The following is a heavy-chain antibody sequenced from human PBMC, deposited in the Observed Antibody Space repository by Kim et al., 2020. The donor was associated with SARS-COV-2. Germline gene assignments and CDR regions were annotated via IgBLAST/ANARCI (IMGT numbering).Heavy chain of an antibody. V-gene: IGHV1-69*13. D-gene: IGHD1-26*01. J-gene: IGHJ3*02. Sequence: SVKVSCKASGGTFSSYAISWVRQAPGQGLEWMGGIIPIFGTANYAQKFQGRVTITADESTSTAYMELSSLRSEDTAVYYCARVVVGATPSAFDIWGQGTMVTVSS. CDR2: IIPIFGTA. CDR1: GGTFSSYA. CDR3: ARVVVGATPSAFDI.